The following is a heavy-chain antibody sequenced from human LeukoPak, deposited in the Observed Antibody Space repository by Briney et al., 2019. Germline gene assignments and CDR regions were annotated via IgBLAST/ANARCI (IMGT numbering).Heavy chain of an antibody. V-gene: IGHV3-23*01. CDR3: AKGSYYDSSGSFYFDY. Sequence: GGSLRLSCAASGFTFRNYAMNWVRQAPGKGLEWVSGISVSGGSTYYADSVKGRFTISRDNSKNTLYVQVNSLGTEDTAAYYCAKGSYYDSSGSFYFDYWGQGTLVTVSS. CDR1: GFTFRNYA. D-gene: IGHD3-22*01. CDR2: ISVSGGST. J-gene: IGHJ4*02.